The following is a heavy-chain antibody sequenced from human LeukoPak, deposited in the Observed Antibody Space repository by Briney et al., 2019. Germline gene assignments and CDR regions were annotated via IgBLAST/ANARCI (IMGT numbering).Heavy chain of an antibody. CDR3: ATYDNTAFRFDY. CDR1: GGSINSYY. Sequence: SETLSLTCTVSGGSINSYYWSWIRQPPGKGLEGIGYIYYSGSTNYNPSLKSRVTISVDTSKNQFSLKLSSVTAADTAVYYCATYDNTAFRFDYWGQGTLVTVSS. V-gene: IGHV4-59*08. D-gene: IGHD3-22*01. J-gene: IGHJ4*02. CDR2: IYYSGST.